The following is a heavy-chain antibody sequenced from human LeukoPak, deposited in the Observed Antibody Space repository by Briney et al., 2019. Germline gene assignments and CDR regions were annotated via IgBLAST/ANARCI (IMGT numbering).Heavy chain of an antibody. D-gene: IGHD1-7*01. CDR2: INPKSGGT. CDR1: GGTFSSYA. V-gene: IGHV1-2*02. Sequence: ASVKVSCKASGGTFSSYAISWVRQAPGQGLEWMGWINPKSGGTSYAQKFQGRVTMTRDTSISTAYMELSSLRSDDTAVYYCARVENYPLSRGGFYYYIDVWGKGTTVTVSS. J-gene: IGHJ6*03. CDR3: ARVENYPLSRGGFYYYIDV.